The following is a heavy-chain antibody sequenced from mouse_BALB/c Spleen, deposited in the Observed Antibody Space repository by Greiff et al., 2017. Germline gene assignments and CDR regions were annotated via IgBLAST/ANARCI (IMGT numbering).Heavy chain of an antibody. CDR2: ISSGGSYT. CDR1: GFTFSSYA. V-gene: IGHV5-9-3*01. J-gene: IGHJ4*01. CDR3: ARRGYGYAMDY. Sequence: EVKLMESGGGLVKPGGSLKLSCAASGFTFSSYAMSWVRQTPEKRLEWVATISSGGSYTYYPDSVKGRFTISRDNAKNTLYLQMSSLRSEDTAMYYCARRGYGYAMDYWGQGTSVTVSS. D-gene: IGHD3-1*01.